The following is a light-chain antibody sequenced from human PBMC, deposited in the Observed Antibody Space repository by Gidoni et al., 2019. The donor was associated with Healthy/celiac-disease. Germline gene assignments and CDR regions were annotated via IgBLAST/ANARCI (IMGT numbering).Light chain of an antibody. CDR3: KKYNRDPIT. J-gene: IGKJ5*01. CDR1: QGISNY. CDR2: AAS. Sequence: DIQMTQSPSSLSASVGDRVTITCRASQGISNYLAWYQQKPGKVPKLLIYAASTLQSGVPSRFSGSGSGTDFTLTISSMQTEDVATYYCKKYNRDPITFGQGTRLEIK. V-gene: IGKV1-27*01.